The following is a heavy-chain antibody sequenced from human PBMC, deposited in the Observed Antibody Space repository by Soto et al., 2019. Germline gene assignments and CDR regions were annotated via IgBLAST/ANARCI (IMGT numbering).Heavy chain of an antibody. D-gene: IGHD6-6*01. V-gene: IGHV3-23*01. Sequence: GGSLRLSCAASGFTFSTYAMAWVRQAPGNGLCCVSGVSSSVLNTXXADPVKGXXYISMDKSKNTVSLQXNSLRAYDTAVYYCVWYSSSSGFDYWRQGTLVTVSS. CDR3: VWYSSSSGFDY. CDR1: GFTFSTYA. J-gene: IGHJ4*02. CDR2: VSSSVLNT.